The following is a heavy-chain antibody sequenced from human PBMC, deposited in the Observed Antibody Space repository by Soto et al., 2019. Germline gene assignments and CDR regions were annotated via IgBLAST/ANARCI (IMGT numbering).Heavy chain of an antibody. D-gene: IGHD3-3*01. Sequence: QINLIESGPTLVKPTQTLTLTCTFSGFSLSTSGAAVGWVRQPPGRALAWLALIYWDGDKRYNASLGNRLTITKDTSMNQVVLTLTNVDPADTATYYCAHRATMTIFGLIIDNGIWFDPWGQGTRGHRLL. V-gene: IGHV2-5*02. J-gene: IGHJ5*02. CDR3: AHRATMTIFGLIIDNGIWFDP. CDR1: GFSLSTSGAA. CDR2: IYWDGDK.